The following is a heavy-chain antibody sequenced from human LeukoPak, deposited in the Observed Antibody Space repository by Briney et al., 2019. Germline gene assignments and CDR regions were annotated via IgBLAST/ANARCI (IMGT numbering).Heavy chain of an antibody. CDR1: GFTFTSSA. CDR2: IVVGSGNT. D-gene: IGHD5-24*01. J-gene: IGHJ4*02. V-gene: IGHV1-58*02. CDR3: AAREMAVSYYSDY. Sequence: TSVKVSCKASGFTFTSSAMQWVRQARGQRLEWIGWIVVGSGNTNYAQKFQERVTITRDMSTCTVYMELSSLRSEDTAVYYCAAREMAVSYYSDYWGQGTLVTVSS.